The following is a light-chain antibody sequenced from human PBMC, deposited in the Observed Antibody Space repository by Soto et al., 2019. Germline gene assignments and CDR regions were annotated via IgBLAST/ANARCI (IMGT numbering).Light chain of an antibody. CDR3: PQYNNWTWT. CDR2: GAS. Sequence: QSPAALSLSPGERATLSCRASQSISDTLAWYQQKPGQAPRLLIYGASTREPGFPARFSGSGAGTEFTLTISSLQSEDVTVDYCPQYNNWTWTFGQGTKVDIK. J-gene: IGKJ1*01. V-gene: IGKV3-15*01. CDR1: QSISDT.